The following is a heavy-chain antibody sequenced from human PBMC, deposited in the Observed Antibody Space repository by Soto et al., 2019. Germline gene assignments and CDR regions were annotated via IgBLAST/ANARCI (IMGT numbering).Heavy chain of an antibody. CDR3: ARDRSPGGYCSSTSCYYYGMDV. CDR1: GFTFSSYA. Sequence: VQLVESGGGVVQPGRSLRLSCAASGFTFSSYAMHWVRQAPGKGLEWVAVISYDGSNKYYADSVKGRFTISRDNSKNTLYLQMNSLRAEDTAVYYCARDRSPGGYCSSTSCYYYGMDVWGQGTTVTVSS. D-gene: IGHD2-2*01. V-gene: IGHV3-30-3*01. J-gene: IGHJ6*02. CDR2: ISYDGSNK.